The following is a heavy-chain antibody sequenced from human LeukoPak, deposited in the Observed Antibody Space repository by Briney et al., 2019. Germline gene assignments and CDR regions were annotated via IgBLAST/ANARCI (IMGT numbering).Heavy chain of an antibody. J-gene: IGHJ4*02. CDR1: GFTFSSYW. CDR2: IKSDGSST. Sequence: PGGSLRLSCAASGFTFSSYWMHWVRQVPGKGLVWVSHIKSDGSSTSYADSVKGRFTIYRDNAKNTLYLQMNSLRAEDTAVYYCARDRGYGFDYWGQGTLVTVSS. D-gene: IGHD5-18*01. V-gene: IGHV3-74*01. CDR3: ARDRGYGFDY.